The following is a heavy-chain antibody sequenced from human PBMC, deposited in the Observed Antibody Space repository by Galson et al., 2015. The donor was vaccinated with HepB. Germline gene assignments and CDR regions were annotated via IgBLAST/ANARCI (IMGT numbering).Heavy chain of an antibody. V-gene: IGHV6-1*01. CDR2: TWYRSKWNN. CDR3: ARSAGDLDY. D-gene: IGHD7-27*01. Sequence: AISGDSVSSNSAAWNWIRQSPSRGLEWLGRTWYRSKWNNGYAVSVKSRITINPDTSKNQFSLHLNSVTPEDTAVYYCARSAGDLDYWGQGTLFTVSS. J-gene: IGHJ4*02. CDR1: GDSVSSNSAA.